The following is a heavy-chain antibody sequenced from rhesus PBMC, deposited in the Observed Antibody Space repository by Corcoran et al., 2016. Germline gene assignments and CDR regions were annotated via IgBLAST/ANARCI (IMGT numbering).Heavy chain of an antibody. CDR3: ARSTTVAATPLFDY. CDR1: GASISRYW. CDR2: INGNSGST. J-gene: IGHJ4*01. Sequence: QVQLQESGPGLVKPSETLSLPCAVSGASISRYWWSWIRQPPGKGLEWIGEINGNSGSTYYNPSLKSRVTISKDASKNQFSLKLSSVTAADTAVYYCARSTTVAATPLFDYWGQGVLVTVSS. D-gene: IGHD4-29*01. V-gene: IGHV4-80*01.